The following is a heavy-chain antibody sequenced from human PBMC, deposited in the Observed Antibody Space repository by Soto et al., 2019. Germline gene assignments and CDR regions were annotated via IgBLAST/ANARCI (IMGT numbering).Heavy chain of an antibody. CDR3: AREGSPYSSSWYSDY. J-gene: IGHJ4*02. Sequence: ASVKVSCKASGYTFTSYGISWVRQAPGQGLEWMGWISAYNGNTNYAQKLQGRVTMTTDTSTSTAYMELRSPRSDDTAVYYCAREGSPYSSSWYSDYWGQGTLVTVSS. CDR1: GYTFTSYG. D-gene: IGHD6-13*01. CDR2: ISAYNGNT. V-gene: IGHV1-18*04.